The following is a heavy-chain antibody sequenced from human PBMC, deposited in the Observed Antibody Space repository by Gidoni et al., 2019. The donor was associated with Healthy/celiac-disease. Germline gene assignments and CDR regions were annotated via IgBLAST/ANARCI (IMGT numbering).Heavy chain of an antibody. Sequence: VQLVESGGGLVKPGGSLRLSCAASGFTFSSYSMNWVRQAPGKGLEWVSSISSSSSYIYYADSVKGRFTISRDNARNSLYLQMNSLRAEDTAVYYCARDLTIAAAGKPTYNWFDPWGQGTLVTVSS. D-gene: IGHD6-13*01. J-gene: IGHJ5*02. CDR3: ARDLTIAAAGKPTYNWFDP. V-gene: IGHV3-21*01. CDR2: ISSSSSYI. CDR1: GFTFSSYS.